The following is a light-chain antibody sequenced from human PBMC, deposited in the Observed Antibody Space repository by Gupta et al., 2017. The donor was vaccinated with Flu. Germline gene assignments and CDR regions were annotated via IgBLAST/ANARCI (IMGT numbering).Light chain of an antibody. CDR1: NIGSKV. Sequence: SYVRSQPPSASVAPGQTARLTCGGNNIGSKVVNWYQQKPGQAPVLIVNDDSDRPSGIPERFSGSNSGNTAALTIIRVEAGDEADDYCQVWDSSSDHVVFGGGTKLTVL. V-gene: IGLV3-21*02. J-gene: IGLJ2*01. CDR3: QVWDSSSDHVV. CDR2: DDS.